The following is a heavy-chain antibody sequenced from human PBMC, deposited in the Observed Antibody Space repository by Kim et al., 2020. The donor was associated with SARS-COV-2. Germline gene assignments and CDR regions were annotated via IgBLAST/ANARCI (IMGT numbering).Heavy chain of an antibody. Sequence: ASVKVSCKASGYTFTSYAMNWVRQAPGQGLEWMGWINTNTGNPTYAQGFTGRFVFSLDTSVSTAYLQISSLKAEDTAVYYCARDPMVRGVILAFPQYNWFDPWGQGTLVTVSS. CDR1: GYTFTSYA. V-gene: IGHV7-4-1*02. CDR3: ARDPMVRGVILAFPQYNWFDP. J-gene: IGHJ5*02. CDR2: INTNTGNP. D-gene: IGHD3-10*01.